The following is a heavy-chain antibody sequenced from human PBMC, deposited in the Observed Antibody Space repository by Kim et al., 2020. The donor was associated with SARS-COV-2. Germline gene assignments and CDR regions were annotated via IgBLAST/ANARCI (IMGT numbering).Heavy chain of an antibody. J-gene: IGHJ5*02. Sequence: DSVKSRFPIYRDNAKNSLYLQMNSLRAEDTALYCCTKDTSPQPLYLFDPWGQGTLVTVSS. V-gene: IGHV3-9*01. CDR3: TKDTSPQPLYLFDP. D-gene: IGHD2-2*02.